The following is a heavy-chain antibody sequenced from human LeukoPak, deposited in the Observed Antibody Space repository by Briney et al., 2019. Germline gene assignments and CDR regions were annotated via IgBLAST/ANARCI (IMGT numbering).Heavy chain of an antibody. J-gene: IGHJ4*02. CDR2: ISYDGSNK. D-gene: IGHD5-18*01. CDR3: AKEQDTAMVGYFDY. CDR1: GFTFSSYA. V-gene: IGHV3-30-3*02. Sequence: PGRSLRLSCAASGFTFSSYAMHWVRQAPGKGLEWVAVISYDGSNKYYADSVKGRFAISRDNSKNTLYLQMNSLRAEDTAVYYCAKEQDTAMVGYFDYWGQGTLVTVSS.